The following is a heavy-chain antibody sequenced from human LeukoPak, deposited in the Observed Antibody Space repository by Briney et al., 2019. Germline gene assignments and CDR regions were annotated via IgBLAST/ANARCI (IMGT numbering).Heavy chain of an antibody. CDR3: ATYGRFGTVDY. J-gene: IGHJ4*02. D-gene: IGHD3-16*01. V-gene: IGHV3-20*04. CDR1: GFTFDDYA. CDR2: INWNGGIT. Sequence: GGSLRLSCAASGFTFDDYAMSWVRQAPGKGLEWVSGINWNGGITGYADSVKGRFTISRDNAKNSLYLQMNGLRAEDTALYYCATYGRFGTVDYWGQGTLVTVSS.